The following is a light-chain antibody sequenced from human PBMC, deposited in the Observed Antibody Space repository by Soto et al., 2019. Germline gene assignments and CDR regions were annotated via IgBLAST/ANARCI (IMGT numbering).Light chain of an antibody. J-gene: IGLJ1*01. V-gene: IGLV2-14*01. Sequence: QSVLAQPASVSGSRGQSITISCTGTSSDVGSHNYVSWYQQHPGKAPKLIIFEVNSRPSGVSNRFSGSKYGSAASLTISGLQAEDEADYYCSSYSSKSTPYLFGPVTKVTV. CDR1: SSDVGSHNY. CDR3: SSYSSKSTPYL. CDR2: EVN.